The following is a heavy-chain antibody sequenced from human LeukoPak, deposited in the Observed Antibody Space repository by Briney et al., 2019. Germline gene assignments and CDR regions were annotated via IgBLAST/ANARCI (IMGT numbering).Heavy chain of an antibody. Sequence: SESLCLTCGAYDDTISSSYMSWVRQAPGKGLEWVAVIYHGGSTNYKPSVKSRFTISIDTSKNQVSLKLNSVTAAETAVHYCARAAMIVLSTGATTAADAFDVWGQGTMVTVSS. V-gene: IGHV4-34*01. J-gene: IGHJ3*01. CDR2: IYHGGST. CDR3: ARAAMIVLSTGATTAADAFDV. CDR1: DDTISSSY. D-gene: IGHD3-22*01.